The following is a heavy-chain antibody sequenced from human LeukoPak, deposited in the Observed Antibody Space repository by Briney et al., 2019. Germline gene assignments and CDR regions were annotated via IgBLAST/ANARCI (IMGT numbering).Heavy chain of an antibody. CDR3: ARAVADCDAFDI. CDR2: IRYDGSNK. Sequence: GGSLRLSCAASGFTSSSYAMSWVRQAPGKGLEWVAFIRYDGSNKYYADSVKGRFTISRDNSKNTLYLQMNSLRAEDTAVYYCARAVADCDAFDIWGQGTMVTVSS. D-gene: IGHD6-19*01. V-gene: IGHV3-30*02. CDR1: GFTSSSYA. J-gene: IGHJ3*02.